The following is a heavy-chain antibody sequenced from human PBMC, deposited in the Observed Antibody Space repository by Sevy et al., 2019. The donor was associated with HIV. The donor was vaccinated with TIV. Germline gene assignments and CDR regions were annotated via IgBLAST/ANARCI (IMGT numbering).Heavy chain of an antibody. V-gene: IGHV1-2*02. D-gene: IGHD5-12*01. J-gene: IGHJ5*02. Sequence: ASVKVSCKASGYSFTGHYIHWFRQAPGQGLEWMGWINPNRVGTKFAQTFQGRVTMTRDTSISTAYMELCRLKSDDTAVFYCATYSDYGGAFDPWGQGTLVTVSS. CDR3: ATYSDYGGAFDP. CDR1: GYSFTGHY. CDR2: INPNRVGT.